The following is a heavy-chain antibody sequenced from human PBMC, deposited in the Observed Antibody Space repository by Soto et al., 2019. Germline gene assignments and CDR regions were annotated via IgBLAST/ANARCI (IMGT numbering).Heavy chain of an antibody. CDR1: GGSISSHY. Sequence: SETLSLTCTVSGGSISSHYWSWIRQPPGKGLEWIGYIYYSGSTNYNPSLKSRVTISVDTSKKQLSLKLNSVTAADTAVYYCARFSTSWHSDNWGQGTLVTVSS. J-gene: IGHJ4*02. CDR3: ARFSTSWHSDN. CDR2: IYYSGST. V-gene: IGHV4-59*08. D-gene: IGHD6-13*01.